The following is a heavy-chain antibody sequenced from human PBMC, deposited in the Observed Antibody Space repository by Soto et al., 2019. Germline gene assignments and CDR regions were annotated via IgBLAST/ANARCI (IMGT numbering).Heavy chain of an antibody. CDR2: IYYSGST. Sequence: PSETLSLTCTVSGGSISSSSYYWGWIRQPPGKGLEWIGGIYYSGSTYYNPSLKSRVTISVDTSKNQFFLELSSVTAADTAVYYCARLSSGGGDYYYGMDVWGQGTTVTVSS. CDR1: GGSISSSSYY. J-gene: IGHJ6*02. D-gene: IGHD6-19*01. V-gene: IGHV4-39*01. CDR3: ARLSSGGGDYYYGMDV.